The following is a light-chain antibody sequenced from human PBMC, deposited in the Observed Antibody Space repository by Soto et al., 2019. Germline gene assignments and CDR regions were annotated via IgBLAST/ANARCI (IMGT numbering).Light chain of an antibody. J-gene: IGKJ1*01. CDR3: QQYNSYSWT. V-gene: IGKV3-11*01. Sequence: EIVLTQSPATLCLSPGERATLSCRASQSVSRNLAWYQQKPGQAPRLLLYDASNRATGIPARFSGSGSGTEFTLTISSLQPDDFATYYCQQYNSYSWTFGQGTKVDI. CDR1: QSVSRN. CDR2: DAS.